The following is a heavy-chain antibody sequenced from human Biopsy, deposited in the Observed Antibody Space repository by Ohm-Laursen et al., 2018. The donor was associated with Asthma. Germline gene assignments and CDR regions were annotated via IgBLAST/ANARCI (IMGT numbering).Heavy chain of an antibody. CDR3: ARGQGRGIQLWSLDP. J-gene: IGHJ5*02. CDR1: GGSISSDY. Sequence: SQTLSLTCTVSGGSISSDYWSWLRQSPGKGLEWIGYIHNSGNTNYNPSLKSRVTISLDTSKNHFSLRLSFVTAADTAVYFCARGQGRGIQLWSLDPWGPGILVTVSS. V-gene: IGHV4-59*01. D-gene: IGHD5-18*01. CDR2: IHNSGNT.